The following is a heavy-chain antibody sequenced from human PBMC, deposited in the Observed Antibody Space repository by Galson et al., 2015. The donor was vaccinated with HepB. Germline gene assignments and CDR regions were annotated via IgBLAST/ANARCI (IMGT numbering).Heavy chain of an antibody. D-gene: IGHD3-10*01. J-gene: IGHJ4*02. CDR2: LYSAGST. CDR1: GFTVSSTF. V-gene: IGHV3-53*01. Sequence: SLRLSCAASGFTVSSTFMSWVRQAPGKGLEWVSILYSAGSTFYADSVKGRFTISRDSSKNTLYLQMNSLKVDDTAVYYCARRPGSRDGYWGQGTLVTVSS. CDR3: ARRPGSRDGY.